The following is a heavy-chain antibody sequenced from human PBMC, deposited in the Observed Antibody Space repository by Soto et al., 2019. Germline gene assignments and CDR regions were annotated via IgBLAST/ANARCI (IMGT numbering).Heavy chain of an antibody. CDR1: GFTFSSYA. CDR3: AREGPGYCSGGSCYSHAFDI. Sequence: QVQLVESGGGVVQPGRSLRLSCAASGFTFSSYAMHWVRQAPGKGLEWVAVISYDGSNKYYADSVKGRFTISRDNSKNTLYLQMNSLRAEDTAVYYCAREGPGYCSGGSCYSHAFDIWGQGTMVTVSS. V-gene: IGHV3-30-3*01. D-gene: IGHD2-15*01. J-gene: IGHJ3*02. CDR2: ISYDGSNK.